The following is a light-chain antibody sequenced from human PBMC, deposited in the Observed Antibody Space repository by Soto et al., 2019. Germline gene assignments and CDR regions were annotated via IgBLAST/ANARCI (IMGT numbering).Light chain of an antibody. CDR1: QSLSTNY. CDR2: DAS. CDR3: QQYDTSPWT. Sequence: EIVLTQSPGTLSLSPGERATLSCGTSQSLSTNYLAWYQQKPGQAPRLLIYDASSRATGIPDRSSGSGSGTNFTLPISGLGPEDFALYYFQQYDTSPWTCGQGTKVDIK. J-gene: IGKJ1*01. V-gene: IGKV3-20*01.